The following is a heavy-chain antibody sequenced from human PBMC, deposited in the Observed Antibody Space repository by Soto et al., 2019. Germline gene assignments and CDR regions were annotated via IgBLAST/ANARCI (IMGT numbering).Heavy chain of an antibody. CDR2: ISGSGGST. J-gene: IGHJ4*02. Sequence: EVQLLESGGGLVQPGGSLRLSCAASGFTFSSYAMSWVRQAPGKGLEWVSAISGSGGSTYYADSVKCRFTISRDNSKNTLYLQMNRLRAEDTAVYYCAIYDFWRGYYIDVGDYWGQGTLVTVSS. CDR1: GFTFSSYA. V-gene: IGHV3-23*01. D-gene: IGHD3-3*01. CDR3: AIYDFWRGYYIDVGDY.